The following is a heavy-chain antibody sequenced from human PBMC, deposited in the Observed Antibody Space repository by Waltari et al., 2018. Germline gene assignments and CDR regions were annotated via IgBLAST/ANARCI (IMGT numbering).Heavy chain of an antibody. CDR1: AFSLSTSAMR. Sequence: HVTLRESGPALVKPTQPLPMTCTFSAFSLSTSAMRVRWIRHPPGNALEWLALIDWADDKYYNTSLKTRHTISNDTSKNQVVLTMTNMDPVDTATYYCARLYDSSGYFSYYFDSWGQGTLVTVSS. V-gene: IGHV2-70*01. CDR2: IDWADDK. D-gene: IGHD3-22*01. J-gene: IGHJ4*02. CDR3: ARLYDSSGYFSYYFDS.